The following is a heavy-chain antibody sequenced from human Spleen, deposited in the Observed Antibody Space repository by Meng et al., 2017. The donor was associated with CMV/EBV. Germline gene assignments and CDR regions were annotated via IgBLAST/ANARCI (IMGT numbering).Heavy chain of an antibody. J-gene: IGHJ4*02. CDR1: GFRFSDYY. V-gene: IGHV3-11*06. CDR3: ARGRTTSDY. CDR2: ISSNGRST. D-gene: IGHD1-1*01. Sequence: QVEMVESAGGLVQPGGSLRRSCAASGFRFSDYYMSWIRQAPGKGLEWISYISSNGRSTNYADSVKGRFTISRDNAKNSLYLQMNSLRAEDTAVYYCARGRTTSDYWGQGTLVTVFS.